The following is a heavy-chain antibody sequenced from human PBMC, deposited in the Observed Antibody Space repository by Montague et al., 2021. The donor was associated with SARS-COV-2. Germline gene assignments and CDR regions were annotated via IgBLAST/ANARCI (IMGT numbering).Heavy chain of an antibody. CDR1: GGSISSSNW. Sequence: ETLSLTSAVSGGSISSSNWWSWVRQPPGKGLEWIGEIYHSGSTNYNPSLKSRVTISVDKSKNQFSLKLSSVTAADTAVYCCARRYCSSTSCPNWFDPWGQGTLVTVSS. CDR3: ARRYCSSTSCPNWFDP. J-gene: IGHJ5*02. V-gene: IGHV4-4*01. CDR2: IYHSGST. D-gene: IGHD2-2*01.